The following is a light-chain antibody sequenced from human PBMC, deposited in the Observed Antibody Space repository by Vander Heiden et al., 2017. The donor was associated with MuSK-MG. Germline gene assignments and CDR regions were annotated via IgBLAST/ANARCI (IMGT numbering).Light chain of an antibody. J-gene: IGLJ1*01. CDR2: RRN. V-gene: IGLV3-19*01. CDR1: SLRTYY. CDR3: YCRETDSNHYV. Sequence: SSELTQDPAVSVALGQTVRITCQGDSLRTYYAAWYQHKPGQAPLLLIYRRNNRPSGITDRFSATTSGDTASLTITGAQAEDEADYYCYCRETDSNHYVFGTGTKVTVL.